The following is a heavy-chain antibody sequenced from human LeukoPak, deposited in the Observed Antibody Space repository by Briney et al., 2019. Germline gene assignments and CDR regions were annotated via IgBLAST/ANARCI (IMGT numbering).Heavy chain of an antibody. Sequence: GGSLRLSCAASGFTVSSNYMSWVRQAPGKGLEWVSVIYSGGSTYYADSVKGRFTISRDNSKNTLYLQMNSLRAEDTAVYYCANDSNTMIVVVIRYWGQGTLVTVSS. V-gene: IGHV3-53*01. CDR1: GFTVSSNY. CDR3: ANDSNTMIVVVIRY. J-gene: IGHJ4*02. D-gene: IGHD3-22*01. CDR2: IYSGGST.